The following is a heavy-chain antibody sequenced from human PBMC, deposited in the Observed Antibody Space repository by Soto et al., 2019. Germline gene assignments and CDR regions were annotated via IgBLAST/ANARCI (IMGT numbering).Heavy chain of an antibody. CDR3: ASTLYVFGGVYHPAGYWDF. V-gene: IGHV4-39*01. CDR2: IYYSGST. D-gene: IGHD3-3*01. J-gene: IGHJ6*03. Sequence: PSETLSLTCTVSGGSISSSSYYWGWIRQPPGKGLEWIGSIYYSGSTYYNPSLKSRVTISVDTSKNQFSLKLSSVTAAEKAVYNCASTLYVFGGVYHPAGYWDFGGKGTTVPV. CDR1: GGSISSSSYY.